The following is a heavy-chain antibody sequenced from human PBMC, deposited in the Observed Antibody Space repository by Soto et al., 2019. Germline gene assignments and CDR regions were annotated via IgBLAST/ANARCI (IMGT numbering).Heavy chain of an antibody. Sequence: PGGSLRLSCAASGFTFSSYWMHWVRQAPGKGLVWVARINNEGSNTIYADSVKGRFTISRDNAKNTVFLEMSVLRADDTAVYYCAKSISGAVDSWGQGTLVTVSS. CDR2: INNEGSNT. D-gene: IGHD1-26*01. CDR3: AKSISGAVDS. CDR1: GFTFSSYW. J-gene: IGHJ4*02. V-gene: IGHV3-74*01.